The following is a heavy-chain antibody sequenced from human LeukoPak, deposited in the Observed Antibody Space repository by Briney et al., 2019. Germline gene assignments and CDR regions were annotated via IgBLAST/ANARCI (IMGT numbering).Heavy chain of an antibody. CDR1: GGSISSGDYC. CDR2: IYHSGNT. D-gene: IGHD3-10*01. CDR3: AKYYGSGTLSYGMDV. Sequence: SETLSLNCTVSGGSISSGDYCWNWIRHSPGKGLEWIGSIYHSGNTHYNPSLKSRLTIAVDTSKNQFSLRLISVTAADTAVYYCAKYYGSGTLSYGMDVWGRGTTVNVSS. J-gene: IGHJ6*04. V-gene: IGHV4-30-4*01.